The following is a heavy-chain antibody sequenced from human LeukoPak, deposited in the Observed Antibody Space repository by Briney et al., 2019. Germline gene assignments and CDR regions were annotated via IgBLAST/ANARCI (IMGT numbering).Heavy chain of an antibody. CDR2: IYTSGST. V-gene: IGHV4-4*09. CDR1: GGSISSYY. Sequence: SETLSLTCTVSGGSISSYYWSWIRQPPGKGLEWIGYIYTSGSTNYNPSLKSRVTISVDTSKNRFSLKLSSVTAADTAVYYCARRYCSSTSCHDAFDIWGQGTMVTVSS. D-gene: IGHD2-2*01. CDR3: ARRYCSSTSCHDAFDI. J-gene: IGHJ3*02.